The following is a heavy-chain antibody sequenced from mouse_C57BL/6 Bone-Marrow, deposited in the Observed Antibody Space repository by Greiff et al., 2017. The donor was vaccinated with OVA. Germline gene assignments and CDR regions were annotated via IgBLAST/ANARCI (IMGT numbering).Heavy chain of an antibody. J-gene: IGHJ4*01. D-gene: IGHD1-2*01. CDR3: AGGDTTAYYYAMDY. Sequence: VQLQQPGAELVKPGASVKLSCKASGYTFTSYWMHWVKPRPGRGLEWIGRIDPNSGGTKYNEKFKSKATLTVDKPSSTAYMQLSSLTSEDSAVYYCAGGDTTAYYYAMDYWGQGTSVTVSS. CDR2: IDPNSGGT. CDR1: GYTFTSYW. V-gene: IGHV1-72*01.